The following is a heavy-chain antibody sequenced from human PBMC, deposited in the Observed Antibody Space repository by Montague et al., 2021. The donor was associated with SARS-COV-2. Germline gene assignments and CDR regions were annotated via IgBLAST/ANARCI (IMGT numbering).Heavy chain of an antibody. CDR1: GGSISSNY. Sequence: SETLSLTCTVSGGSISSNYWKWIWQPPGQGLERIGYISYSGFSNKNHTLSRRVTISLDTYKYQFSLKLNSVTVAGTAVYYCAGLRAVRPFGWFDPWGQGTLVTVSS. V-gene: IGHV4-59*01. CDR3: AGLRAVRPFGWFDP. D-gene: IGHD2-2*01. J-gene: IGHJ5*02. CDR2: ISYSGFS.